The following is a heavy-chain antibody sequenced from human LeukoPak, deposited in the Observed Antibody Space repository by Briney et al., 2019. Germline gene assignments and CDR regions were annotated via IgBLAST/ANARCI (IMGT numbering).Heavy chain of an antibody. D-gene: IGHD3-22*01. CDR2: ISSSSSYI. CDR3: ARGPKGDRSGYYRGAFDI. CDR1: GFTFSSYS. J-gene: IGHJ3*02. Sequence: GGSLRLSCAASGFTFSSYSMNWVRQAPGKGLEWVSSISSSSSYIYYADSVKGRFTISRDNAKNSLYLQMNSLRAEDTAVYYCARGPKGDRSGYYRGAFDIWGQGTMVTVSS. V-gene: IGHV3-21*01.